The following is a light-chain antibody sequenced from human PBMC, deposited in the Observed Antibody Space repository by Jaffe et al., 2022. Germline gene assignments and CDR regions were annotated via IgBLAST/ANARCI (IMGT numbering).Light chain of an antibody. Sequence: QSALTQPASISGSPGQSITISCTGTSSDVGSHNRVSWYQQHPGKAPKLLVFDVTNRPSGVSNRFSGSKSGNTASLTISGLQAEDEADYYCTSFTNTRIFYFFGTGTKVTVL. CDR2: DVT. J-gene: IGLJ1*01. CDR1: SSDVGSHNR. V-gene: IGLV2-14*03. CDR3: TSFTNTRIFYF.